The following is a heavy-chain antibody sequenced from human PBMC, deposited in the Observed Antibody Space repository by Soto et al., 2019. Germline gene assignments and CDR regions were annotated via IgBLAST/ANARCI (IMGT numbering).Heavy chain of an antibody. Sequence: QVQLQESGPGLVKPSGTLSLTCAVSSGSISSSNWWSWVRQPPGKGLEWIGEIYHSGSTNYNPSLKSRVTISADKSKNQFSLKLSSVTAADTAVYYCARGGYDILTGSNYYYYYMDVWGKGSTVTVSS. D-gene: IGHD3-9*01. CDR1: SGSISSSNW. J-gene: IGHJ6*03. CDR2: IYHSGST. CDR3: ARGGYDILTGSNYYYYYMDV. V-gene: IGHV4-4*02.